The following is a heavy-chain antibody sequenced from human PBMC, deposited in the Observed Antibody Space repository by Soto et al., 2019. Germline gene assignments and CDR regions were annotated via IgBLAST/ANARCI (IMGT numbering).Heavy chain of an antibody. D-gene: IGHD3-10*01. V-gene: IGHV1-46*01. CDR1: GYTFTSYY. CDR2: INP. Sequence: ASVKVSCKASGYTFTSYYMHWVRQAPGQGLEWMGIINPSLKSRVTMSVDTSKNQFSLKLSSVTAADTAVYYCARDRTVRGDWFDPWGQGTLVTVSS. J-gene: IGHJ5*02. CDR3: ARDRTVRGDWFDP.